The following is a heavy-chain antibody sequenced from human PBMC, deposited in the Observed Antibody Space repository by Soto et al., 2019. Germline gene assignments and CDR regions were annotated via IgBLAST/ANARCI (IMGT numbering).Heavy chain of an antibody. D-gene: IGHD1-1*01. CDR2: INPDGSNT. Sequence: EVQVVESGGGLVQPGGSLRLSCAASGFTFSGNWMHWVRQAPGKGPLWVSRINPDGSNTDYAYSVKGRFTISRDNAKNTLYLKMNSLRAEDTAVCYCAGGIWNENAYWGQGTLVTVSS. V-gene: IGHV3-74*01. J-gene: IGHJ4*02. CDR1: GFTFSGNW. CDR3: AGGIWNENAY.